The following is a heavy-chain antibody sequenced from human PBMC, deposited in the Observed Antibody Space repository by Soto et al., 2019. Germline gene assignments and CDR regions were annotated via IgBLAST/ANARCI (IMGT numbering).Heavy chain of an antibody. D-gene: IGHD6-6*01. CDR2: IYYSGST. J-gene: IGHJ4*02. CDR1: GASVSSGSHY. CDR3: AKDPLGYSSSHFFDH. Sequence: SETLSLTCSVSGASVSSGSHYWSWIRQSPGKGLEWIGIIYYSGSTNYNPSLKSRVTISVDTSKNQFSLKVSSVTAADTAVYFWAKDPLGYSSSHFFDHWGQGTLVTVSS. V-gene: IGHV4-61*01.